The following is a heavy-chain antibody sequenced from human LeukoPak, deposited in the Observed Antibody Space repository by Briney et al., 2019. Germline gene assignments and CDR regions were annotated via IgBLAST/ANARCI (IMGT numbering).Heavy chain of an antibody. D-gene: IGHD6-13*01. CDR1: GFTFSSYW. V-gene: IGHV3-48*04. J-gene: IGHJ6*02. CDR2: ISSSGSTI. CDR3: ARDRSPEELISSSWYGKYYYYYYGMDV. Sequence: PGGSLRLSCAASGFTFSSYWMSWVRQAPGKGLEWVSYISSSGSTIYYADSVKGRFTISRDNAKNSLYLQMNSLRAEDTAVYYCARDRSPEELISSSWYGKYYYYYYGMDVWGQGTTVTVSS.